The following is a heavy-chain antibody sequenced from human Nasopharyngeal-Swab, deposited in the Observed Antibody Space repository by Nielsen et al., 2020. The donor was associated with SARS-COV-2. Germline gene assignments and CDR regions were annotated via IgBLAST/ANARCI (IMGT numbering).Heavy chain of an antibody. D-gene: IGHD3-3*01. V-gene: IGHV1-2*02. CDR1: GYTFTGYY. CDR2: INPNSGGT. CDR3: ARVPLPAYDFWSGYYTNSKEGFFDY. J-gene: IGHJ4*02. Sequence: SVKVSCKASGYTFTGYYMHWVRQAPGQGLEWMGWINPNSGGTNYAQKFQGRVTMTTDTSTSTAYMELRSLRSDDTAVYYCARVPLPAYDFWSGYYTNSKEGFFDYWGQGTLVTVSS.